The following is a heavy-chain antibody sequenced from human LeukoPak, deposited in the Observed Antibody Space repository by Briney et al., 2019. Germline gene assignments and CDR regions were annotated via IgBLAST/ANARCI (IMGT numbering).Heavy chain of an antibody. J-gene: IGHJ4*02. CDR2: IRYDGSNK. CDR1: GFTFSSYG. D-gene: IGHD1-26*01. V-gene: IGHV3-30*02. Sequence: GGSLRLSCAASGFTFSSYGVHWVRQAPGKGLEWVAFIRYDGSNKYYADSVKGRFTISRDNSKNTLYLQMNSLRAEDTAVYYCARDLLLYRELEGYFDYWGQGTLVTVSS. CDR3: ARDLLLYRELEGYFDY.